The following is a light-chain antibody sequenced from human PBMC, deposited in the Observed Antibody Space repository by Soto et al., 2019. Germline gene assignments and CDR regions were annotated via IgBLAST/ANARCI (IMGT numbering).Light chain of an antibody. CDR3: CSYAGSRTIYV. V-gene: IGLV2-23*01. Sequence: QSVLTQPASVSGSPGQSITISCIGTSSDVGSYNLVSWYQHHPGKAPKLMIYEGSKRPSGVSSRFSGSKSGNTASLTISGLQAEDEADYYCCSYAGSRTIYVFGTGTKVTVL. CDR1: SSDVGSYNL. CDR2: EGS. J-gene: IGLJ1*01.